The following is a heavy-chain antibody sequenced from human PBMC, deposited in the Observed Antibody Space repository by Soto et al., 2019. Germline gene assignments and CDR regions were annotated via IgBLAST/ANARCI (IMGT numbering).Heavy chain of an antibody. CDR2: IIPIFGTA. D-gene: IGHD2-15*01. CDR3: AREKTVVREFDY. Sequence: ASVKVSCKASGGTFSSYAISWVRQAPGQGLEWMGGIIPIFGTANYAQKFQGRVTITADESTSTAYMELSSLRSEDTAVYYCAREKTVVREFDYWGQGTLVTVSS. J-gene: IGHJ4*02. V-gene: IGHV1-69*13. CDR1: GGTFSSYA.